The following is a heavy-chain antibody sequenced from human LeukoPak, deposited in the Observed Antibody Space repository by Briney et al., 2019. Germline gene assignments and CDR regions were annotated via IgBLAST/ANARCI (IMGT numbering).Heavy chain of an antibody. CDR1: GFSFSSYW. Sequence: PGGSLRLSCTASGFSFSSYWIHWVRQVPGRGLVWVARINSDGSSTHFADSVKGRFTISRDDSKNTLYLQMNSLKTEDTAVYYCTTDPLPYGSSGYYYVSLDYWGQGTLVTVSS. D-gene: IGHD3-22*01. CDR2: INSDGSST. V-gene: IGHV3-74*01. CDR3: TTDPLPYGSSGYYYVSLDY. J-gene: IGHJ4*02.